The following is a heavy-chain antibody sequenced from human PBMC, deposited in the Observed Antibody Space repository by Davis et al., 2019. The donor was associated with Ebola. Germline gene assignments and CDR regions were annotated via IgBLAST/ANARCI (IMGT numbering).Heavy chain of an antibody. CDR2: IYPGDSDT. D-gene: IGHD6-13*01. Sequence: KVSCKGSGYSFTTFWIGWVRQMPGKGLEWMGIIYPGDSDTRYSPSFQGQVTISADKSISTAYLQWSSLKASDTAMYYCARLPGVAALAFDYWGQGTLVTVSS. J-gene: IGHJ4*02. V-gene: IGHV5-51*01. CDR1: GYSFTTFW. CDR3: ARLPGVAALAFDY.